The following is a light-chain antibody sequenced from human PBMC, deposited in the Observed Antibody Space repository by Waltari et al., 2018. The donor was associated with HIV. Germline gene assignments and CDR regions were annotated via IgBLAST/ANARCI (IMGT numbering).Light chain of an antibody. CDR3: SSYTRRGTVV. Sequence: QSALTQPASVSGSPGQSIVLPCTGSPSDIGYYDYVSWYQQYPGQAPKALIYEVTSRPSGTSSRFSGSKSATTAFLAISKLQTDDEADYFCSSYTRRGTVVFGGGTRLTVL. J-gene: IGLJ2*01. CDR1: PSDIGYYDY. CDR2: EVT. V-gene: IGLV2-14*01.